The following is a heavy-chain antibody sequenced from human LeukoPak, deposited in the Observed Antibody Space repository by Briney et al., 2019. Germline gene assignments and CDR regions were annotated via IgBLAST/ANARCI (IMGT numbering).Heavy chain of an antibody. Sequence: AGGSLRLSCAASGFIFSSYSMNWVRQAPGKGLEWVSSISSSSSYIYYADSVKGRFTISRDNAKNSLYLQMNSLRAEDTAVYYCARDLGGAAAGSCFDYWGQGTLVTVSS. CDR1: GFIFSSYS. CDR2: ISSSSSYI. V-gene: IGHV3-21*01. CDR3: ARDLGGAAAGSCFDY. D-gene: IGHD6-13*01. J-gene: IGHJ4*02.